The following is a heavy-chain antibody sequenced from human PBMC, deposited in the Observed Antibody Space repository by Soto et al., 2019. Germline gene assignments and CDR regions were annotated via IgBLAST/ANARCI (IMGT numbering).Heavy chain of an antibody. CDR1: GGTFSSYA. CDR2: IIPIFGTA. CDR3: ARVESGSYTVDAFDI. D-gene: IGHD1-26*01. V-gene: IGHV1-69*13. Sequence: SVKVSCKASGGTFSSYAISWVRQAPGQGLEWMGGIIPIFGTANYAQKFQGRVTITADESTSTAYMELSSLRSEDTAVYYCARVESGSYTVDAFDIWGQGTMVTVPS. J-gene: IGHJ3*02.